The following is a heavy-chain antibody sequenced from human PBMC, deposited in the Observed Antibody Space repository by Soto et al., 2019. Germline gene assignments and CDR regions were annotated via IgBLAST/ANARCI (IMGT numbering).Heavy chain of an antibody. V-gene: IGHV1-18*01. J-gene: IGHJ6*02. D-gene: IGHD3-16*01. Sequence: QVQLVQSGAEVKNPGASVKVSCKASGYTFTRYGIGWARQAPGQGLEWMGWINTYNGNTNYAQNVQGRVTLTTDTSTSTAYMELRSLSSKDTAIYYCAMVDVYVTTSPQDVWGQGTTVIVSS. CDR3: AMVDVYVTTSPQDV. CDR1: GYTFTRYG. CDR2: INTYNGNT.